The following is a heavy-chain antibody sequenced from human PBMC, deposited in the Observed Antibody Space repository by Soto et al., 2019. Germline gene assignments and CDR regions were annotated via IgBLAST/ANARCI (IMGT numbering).Heavy chain of an antibody. J-gene: IGHJ5*02. Sequence: QVQLQESGPGLVKPSQTLSLTCTVSGGSISSGGYYWSWIRQHPGKGLEWIGYIYYSGSTYYNPSLKSRVTISVDTSKNQFSLKLSSVTAADTAVYYCARAAFLNDYGDYEGSYNWFDPWGQGTLVTVSS. CDR2: IYYSGST. D-gene: IGHD4-17*01. CDR1: GGSISSGGYY. CDR3: ARAAFLNDYGDYEGSYNWFDP. V-gene: IGHV4-31*03.